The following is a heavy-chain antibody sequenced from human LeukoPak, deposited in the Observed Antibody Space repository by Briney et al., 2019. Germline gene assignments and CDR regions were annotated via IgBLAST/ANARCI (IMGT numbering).Heavy chain of an antibody. D-gene: IGHD6-6*01. CDR3: ARSTYTSSSLY. CDR2: INSDGSST. CDR1: GFTFSSYW. V-gene: IGHV3-74*01. Sequence: GGSLRLSCVVSGFTFSSYWMHWVRQVPGKGLVWVSRINSDGSSTNYADSVKGRFTISRDNAKNTLYLQMNSLRVEDTAVFYCARSTYTSSSLYWGQGTLVTVSS. J-gene: IGHJ4*02.